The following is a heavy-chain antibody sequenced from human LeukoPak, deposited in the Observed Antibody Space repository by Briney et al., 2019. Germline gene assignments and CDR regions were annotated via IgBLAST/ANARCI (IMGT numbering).Heavy chain of an antibody. J-gene: IGHJ4*02. CDR1: GGSISSGGYS. Sequence: SETLSLTCAVSGGSISSGGYSWSWIRQPPGKGLEWIGYIYHSGSTYYNPSLKSRVTISVDRSKNLFSLKLSSVTAADTAAYYCARHRVLPAAKPFEYWGQGTLVTVSS. V-gene: IGHV4-30-2*01. D-gene: IGHD2-2*01. CDR2: IYHSGST. CDR3: ARHRVLPAAKPFEY.